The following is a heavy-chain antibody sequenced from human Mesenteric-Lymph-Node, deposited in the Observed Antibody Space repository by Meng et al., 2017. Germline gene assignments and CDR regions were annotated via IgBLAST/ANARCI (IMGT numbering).Heavy chain of an antibody. V-gene: IGHV3-53*01. CDR3: ARGAADGVFWDHAFDV. CDR1: GFTVSSNY. Sequence: GESLKISCAASGFTVSSNYMSWVRQAPGKGLEWVSVIYSGGSTYYADSVKGRFTISRDNSKNTLFLEIESLRAEDTAVYYCARGAADGVFWDHAFDVWGQGTMVTVSS. D-gene: IGHD2-8*01. CDR2: IYSGGST. J-gene: IGHJ3*01.